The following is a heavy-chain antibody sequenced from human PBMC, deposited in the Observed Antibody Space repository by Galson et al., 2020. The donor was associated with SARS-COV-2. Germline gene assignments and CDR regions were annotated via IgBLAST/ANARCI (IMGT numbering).Heavy chain of an antibody. V-gene: IGHV4-39*01. J-gene: IGHJ4*02. Sequence: SETLSLTCTVSGGSISSSSYYWGWIRQPPGKGLEWIGSIYYSGSTYYNPSLKSRVTISVDTSKNQFSLKLSSVTAADTAVYYCARKLDHTSRKMYDYWGQGTLVTVSS. CDR3: ARKLDHTSRKMYDY. CDR2: IYYSGST. D-gene: IGHD3-10*01. CDR1: GGSISSSSYY.